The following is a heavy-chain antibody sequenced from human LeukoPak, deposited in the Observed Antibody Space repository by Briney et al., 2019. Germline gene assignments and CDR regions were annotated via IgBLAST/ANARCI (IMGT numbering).Heavy chain of an antibody. V-gene: IGHV4-39*01. CDR3: ARVTYYDFWSGPFLDY. Sequence: SETLSLTCTVSGGSISSSSYYWGWIRQPPGKGLEWIGSIYYSGSTYYNPSLKSRVTISVDTSKNQFSLKLSSVTAADTAVYYCARVTYYDFWSGPFLDYWGQGTLVTVSS. D-gene: IGHD3-3*01. CDR1: GGSISSSSYY. J-gene: IGHJ4*02. CDR2: IYYSGST.